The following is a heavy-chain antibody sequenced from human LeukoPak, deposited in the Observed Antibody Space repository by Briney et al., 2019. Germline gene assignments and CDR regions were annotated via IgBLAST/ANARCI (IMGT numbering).Heavy chain of an antibody. D-gene: IGHD5-18*01. CDR1: GFTFSSYL. CDR2: INQDGSEK. J-gene: IGHJ4*02. CDR3: ARNVDTAMVNDY. V-gene: IGHV3-7*01. Sequence: PGGSLRLSCAASGFTFSSYLMSWVRQAPGKGLEWVANINQDGSEKYYVDSVKGRFTISRDNAKNSLYLQMNSLRAEDTAVYYCARNVDTAMVNDYWGQGTLVTVSS.